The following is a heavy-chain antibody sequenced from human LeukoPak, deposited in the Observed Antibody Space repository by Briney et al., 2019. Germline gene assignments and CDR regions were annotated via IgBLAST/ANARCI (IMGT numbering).Heavy chain of an antibody. V-gene: IGHV1-18*01. CDR3: GRDTYYYESSGYYNY. Sequence: GASVKVSCKASGFTFTSYGXXXXXQAPGQGLEXMXWISASNGNTNYAQKFQGRVTMTADTSTSTAYMELRSLRSDDTAVYYCGRDTYYYESSGYYNYWGQGTLVTVS. CDR2: ISASNGNT. CDR1: GFTFTSYG. D-gene: IGHD3-22*01. J-gene: IGHJ4*02.